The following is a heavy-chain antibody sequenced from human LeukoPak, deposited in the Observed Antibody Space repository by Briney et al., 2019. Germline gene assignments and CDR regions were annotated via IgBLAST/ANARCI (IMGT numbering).Heavy chain of an antibody. CDR1: GFTFGDDT. D-gene: IGHD5-24*01. J-gene: IGHJ4*02. CDR2: IRSKVHGGTA. V-gene: IGHV3-49*03. CDR3: SREPKGRWLQFDY. Sequence: GGSLRLSCTPSGFTFGDDTMSWFRQAPGKGLEWVGFIRSKVHGGTAEYAASVKGRFTLSRDDSKSIAYLQMNSLKIEDTAVYYCSREPKGRWLQFDYWGQGTLVTVSS.